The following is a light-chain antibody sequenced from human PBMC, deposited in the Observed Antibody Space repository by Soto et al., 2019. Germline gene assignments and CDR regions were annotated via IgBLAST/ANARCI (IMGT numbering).Light chain of an antibody. Sequence: EIVFTQSPGTLSLSPGERCTPSRMASQSLSNNIYLAWYQQKPGQATRLLIYDASNRATGIPARISGSGSGTDFTLTISRLEPEDFAVYYCQQFSSYPLTFGGGTKVEIK. V-gene: IGKV3-20*01. J-gene: IGKJ4*01. CDR1: QSLSNNIY. CDR2: DAS. CDR3: QQFSSYPLT.